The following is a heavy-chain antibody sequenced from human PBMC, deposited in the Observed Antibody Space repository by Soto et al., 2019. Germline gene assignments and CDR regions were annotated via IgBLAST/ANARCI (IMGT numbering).Heavy chain of an antibody. D-gene: IGHD6-19*01. CDR3: ARVRPSGEQQWFSAADAFDI. V-gene: IGHV1-18*01. J-gene: IGHJ3*02. Sequence: ASVKVSCKASGYIFTSYGISWVRQAPGQGLEWMGWISAYTGNTNYAQNLQGRVTMTTDTSTTTAYMELRRLRSDDTDVYYCARVRPSGEQQWFSAADAFDIWGQGTMVT. CDR2: ISAYTGNT. CDR1: GYIFTSYG.